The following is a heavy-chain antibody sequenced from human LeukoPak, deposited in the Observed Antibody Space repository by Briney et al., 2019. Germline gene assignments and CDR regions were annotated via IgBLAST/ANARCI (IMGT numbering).Heavy chain of an antibody. Sequence: GASVKVSCKASGYTFTGYYMHWVRQAPGQGLEWMGWINPNSGGTNYAQKFQGGVTMTRDTSISTAYMELSRLRSDDTAVYYCARGRLAAAGPTGWFDPWGQGTLVTVSS. D-gene: IGHD6-13*01. CDR2: INPNSGGT. J-gene: IGHJ5*02. CDR3: ARGRLAAAGPTGWFDP. CDR1: GYTFTGYY. V-gene: IGHV1-2*02.